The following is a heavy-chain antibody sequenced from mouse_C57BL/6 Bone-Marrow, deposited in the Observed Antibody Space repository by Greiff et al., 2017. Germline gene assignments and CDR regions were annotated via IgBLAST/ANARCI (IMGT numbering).Heavy chain of an antibody. J-gene: IGHJ2*01. CDR2: IYPGGGYT. Sequence: VQLQPSGAELVRPGTSVKMSCKASGYTFPNYWIGWAKQRPGHGLEWIGDIYPGGGYTNYNEKFKGKATLTADKSSSTAYMQFSSLTSEDSAIYYCARRDYSNYDYFDYWGQGTTLTVSS. CDR3: ARRDYSNYDYFDY. D-gene: IGHD2-5*01. CDR1: GYTFPNYW. V-gene: IGHV1-63*01.